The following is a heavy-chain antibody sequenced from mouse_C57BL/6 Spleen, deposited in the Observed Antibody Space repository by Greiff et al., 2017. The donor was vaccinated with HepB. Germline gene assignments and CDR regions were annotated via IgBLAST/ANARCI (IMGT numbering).Heavy chain of an antibody. J-gene: IGHJ3*01. D-gene: IGHD2-4*01. V-gene: IGHV1-63*01. Sequence: QVQLKQSGAELVRPGTSVKMSCKASGYTFTNYWIGWAKQRPGHGLEWIGDIYPGGGYTNYNEKFKGKATLTADKSSSTAYMQFSSLTSEDSAIYYCARRGDYPAWFAYWGQGTLVTVSA. CDR2: IYPGGGYT. CDR3: ARRGDYPAWFAY. CDR1: GYTFTNYW.